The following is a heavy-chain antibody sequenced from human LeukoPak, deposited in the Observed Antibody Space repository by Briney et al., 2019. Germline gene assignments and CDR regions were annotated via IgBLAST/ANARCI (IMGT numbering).Heavy chain of an antibody. D-gene: IGHD6-6*01. CDR1: GFTFSSYG. V-gene: IGHV3-30*18. J-gene: IGHJ6*02. CDR2: ISYDGSNK. CDR3: AKGSSSYYYYYGMDV. Sequence: GGSLRLSCAASGFTFSSYGMHWVRQAPGKGLEWVAVISYDGSNKYCADSVKGRFTISRDNSKNTLYLQMNSLRAEDTAVYYCAKGSSSYYYYYGMDVWGQGTTVTVSS.